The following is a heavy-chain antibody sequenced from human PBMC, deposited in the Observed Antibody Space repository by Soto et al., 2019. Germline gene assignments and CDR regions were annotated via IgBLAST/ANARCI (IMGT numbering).Heavy chain of an antibody. J-gene: IGHJ4*02. CDR3: ARGGSGWKALNYFDS. Sequence: QVQLQESGPGLVKPSQTLSLTCTVSGGSIDNNGYSWTWIRQRPGGGLEWLGSNNYRADTYYTPSLRKRITISLDTSQNQFSLWLTSVTAADTGIYYCARGGSGWKALNYFDSWGQGILVTVSS. CDR2: NNYRADT. CDR1: GGSIDNNGYS. V-gene: IGHV4-31*03. D-gene: IGHD6-19*01.